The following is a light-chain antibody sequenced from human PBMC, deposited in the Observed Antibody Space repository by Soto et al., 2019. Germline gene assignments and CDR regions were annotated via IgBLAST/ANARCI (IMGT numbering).Light chain of an antibody. CDR1: HSIGDY. CDR3: QQYGSSPSLT. V-gene: IGKV3-20*01. Sequence: IVLTQSPGTLSLSPGERATLSCRASHSIGDYLAWYQHRPAQAPRLLIYDASKRATGIPARFNGSGSGTGFTLTISRLEPEDFAVYYCQQYGSSPSLTFGGGTKVDIK. CDR2: DAS. J-gene: IGKJ4*01.